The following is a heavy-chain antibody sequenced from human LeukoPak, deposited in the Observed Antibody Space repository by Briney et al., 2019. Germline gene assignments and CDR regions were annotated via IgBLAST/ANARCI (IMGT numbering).Heavy chain of an antibody. CDR3: ARLPGIAAT. J-gene: IGHJ5*02. D-gene: IGHD6-13*01. Sequence: SETLSLTCTVSGGSISSSSYYWGWIRQPPGKGLEWIGEINHSGSTDYNPSLKSRVTISVDTSKNQFSLKLSSVTAADTAVYYCARLPGIAATWGQGTLVTVSS. V-gene: IGHV4-39*07. CDR2: INHSGST. CDR1: GGSISSSSYY.